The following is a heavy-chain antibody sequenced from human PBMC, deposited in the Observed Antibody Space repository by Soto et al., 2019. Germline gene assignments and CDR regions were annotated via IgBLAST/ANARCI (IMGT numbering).Heavy chain of an antibody. D-gene: IGHD6-19*01. J-gene: IGHJ6*02. CDR3: AKDRSENFWVYYYAMDV. CDR1: GFTFSSYA. CDR2: ISGSGGST. Sequence: SLRLSCAASGFTFSSYAMSWVRQAPGKGLEWVSAISGSGGSTYYADSVKGRFTISRDNSKNTLYLQMNSLRAEDTAVYYCAKDRSENFWVYYYAMDVWGQGTAVTVSS. V-gene: IGHV3-23*01.